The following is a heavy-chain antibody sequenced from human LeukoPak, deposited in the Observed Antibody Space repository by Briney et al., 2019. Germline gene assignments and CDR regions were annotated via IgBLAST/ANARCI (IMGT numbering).Heavy chain of an antibody. Sequence: SETLSFTCTVSGGSISSYYWSWIRQPAGKGLEWIGRIYTSGSTNYNPSLKSRVTMSVDTSKNQFSLKLSSVTAADTAVYYCAIALYSSSYWYFDLWGRGTLVTVSS. CDR1: GGSISSYY. CDR3: AIALYSSSYWYFDL. CDR2: IYTSGST. V-gene: IGHV4-4*07. J-gene: IGHJ2*01. D-gene: IGHD6-13*01.